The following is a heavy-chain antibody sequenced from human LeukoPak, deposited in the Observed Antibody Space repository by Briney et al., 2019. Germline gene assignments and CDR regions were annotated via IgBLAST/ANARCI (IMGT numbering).Heavy chain of an antibody. J-gene: IGHJ3*02. CDR3: ARVPINYYDSSGSYDAFDI. V-gene: IGHV3-21*01. CDR1: GFTFSDYS. CDR2: ISNSGSYM. Sequence: PGGSLRLACSASGFTFSDYSFNWVRQAPGEGLEWVSSISNSGSYMYYADSVKGRFTISRDNAKNSLYLQMNSLRAEDTAVYYCARVPINYYDSSGSYDAFDIWGQGTMVTVSS. D-gene: IGHD3-22*01.